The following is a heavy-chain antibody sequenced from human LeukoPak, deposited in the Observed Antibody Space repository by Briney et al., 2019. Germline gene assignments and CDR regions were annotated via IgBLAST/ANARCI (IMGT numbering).Heavy chain of an antibody. CDR2: ISYDGSNK. J-gene: IGHJ4*02. V-gene: IGHV3-30-3*01. Sequence: GRSLRLSCAASGFTFSSYAMHWVRQAPGKGLEWVAVISYDGSNKYYADSVKGRFTISRDNSKNTLYLQMNSLRAEDTAVYYCARDSTRDGYNALGYWGQGTLVTVSS. CDR1: GFTFSSYA. CDR3: ARDSTRDGYNALGY. D-gene: IGHD5-24*01.